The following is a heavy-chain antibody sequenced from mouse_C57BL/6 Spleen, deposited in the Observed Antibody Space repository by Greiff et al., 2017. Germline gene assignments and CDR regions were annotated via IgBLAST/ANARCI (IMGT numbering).Heavy chain of an antibody. D-gene: IGHD1-1*01. CDR1: GFTFSDYG. V-gene: IGHV5-15*04. CDR2: ISNLAYSI. CDR3: ARRDYYGSSYWYFDV. J-gene: IGHJ1*03. Sequence: DVKLVESGGGLVQPGGSLKLSCAASGFTFSDYGMAWVRQAPRKGPEWVAFISNLAYSIYYADTVTGRFTISRENAKNTLYLEMSSLRSEDTAMYYCARRDYYGSSYWYFDVWGTGTTVTVSS.